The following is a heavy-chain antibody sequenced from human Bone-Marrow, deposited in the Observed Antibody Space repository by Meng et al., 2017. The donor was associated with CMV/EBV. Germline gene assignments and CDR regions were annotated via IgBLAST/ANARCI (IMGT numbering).Heavy chain of an antibody. V-gene: IGHV4-59*01. D-gene: IGHD3-16*01. CDR2: IYYSGST. CDR1: GGSISSYY. J-gene: IGHJ3*02. CDR3: AREVWIPGALDI. Sequence: GSLRLSCTVSGGSISSYYWSWIRQPPGKGLEWIGYIYYSGSTNYNPSLKSRVTISVDTSKNQFSLKLSSVTAADTAVYYCAREVWIPGALDIWGQGTMVTVSS.